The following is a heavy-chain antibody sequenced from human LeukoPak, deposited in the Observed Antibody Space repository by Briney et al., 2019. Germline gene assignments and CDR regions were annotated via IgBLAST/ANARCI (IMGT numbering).Heavy chain of an antibody. CDR3: ASGFSSSPYFDY. CDR1: GFTFSGYW. V-gene: IGHV3-74*01. D-gene: IGHD6-6*01. CDR2: INRDGSST. J-gene: IGHJ4*02. Sequence: PGGSLRLSCAASGFTFSGYWMHWVRQAPGKGLVWVSRINRDGSSTSYADSVKGRFTISRDSAKNTLYLQMNSLRDEDTAVHYCASGFSSSPYFDYWGQGTLVTVSS.